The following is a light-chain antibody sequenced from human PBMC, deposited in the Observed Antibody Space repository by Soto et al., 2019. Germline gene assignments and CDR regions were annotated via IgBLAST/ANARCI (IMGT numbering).Light chain of an antibody. CDR2: DAS. CDR3: QQYDGN. V-gene: IGKV1-5*01. Sequence: DIQMTQSPSTLATSVGNRVTITCRASQNINRWLAWYQQKPGKAPKVLTYDASSLESGVPSRFSGSGSGTEFTLTITSLQPDDFATYYCQQYDGNFGPGTKVDFK. CDR1: QNINRW. J-gene: IGKJ3*01.